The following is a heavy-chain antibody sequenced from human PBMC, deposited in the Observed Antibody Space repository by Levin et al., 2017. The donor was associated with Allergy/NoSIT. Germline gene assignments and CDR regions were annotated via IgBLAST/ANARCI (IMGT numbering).Heavy chain of an antibody. Sequence: SETLSLTCNVSGGSIFSGYYYWSWVLQPPGKALEWIGFIYYSGTTSYNPSLKSRVAMSVDTSKNQFSLKVTSVTAADTAVYYCVREVRGNFYDSSGYYYGNWFDPWGQGTLVTVSS. CDR3: VREVRGNFYDSSGYYYGNWFDP. CDR1: GGSIFSGYYY. CDR2: IYYSGTT. D-gene: IGHD3-22*01. V-gene: IGHV4-30-4*01. J-gene: IGHJ5*02.